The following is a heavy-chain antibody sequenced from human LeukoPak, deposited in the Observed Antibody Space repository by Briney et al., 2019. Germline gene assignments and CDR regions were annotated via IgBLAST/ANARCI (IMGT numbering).Heavy chain of an antibody. CDR2: IKQDGSEK. Sequence: GGSLRLSCAASGFTYSSYWMSWVRQAPGKGLEWVANIKQDGSEKHYVDSVKGRFTISRDNVKNSLYLQMNSLRVEDTAVYYCAKASRGPGETYWGQGTLVTVSS. CDR3: AKASRGPGETY. V-gene: IGHV3-7*01. CDR1: GFTYSSYW. D-gene: IGHD3-10*01. J-gene: IGHJ4*02.